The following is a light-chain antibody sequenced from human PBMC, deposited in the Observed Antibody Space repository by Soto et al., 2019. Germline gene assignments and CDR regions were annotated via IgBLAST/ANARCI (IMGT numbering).Light chain of an antibody. CDR2: DAS. CDR1: QSIRSW. CDR3: QQYESYSPLT. Sequence: DIEITQSPSTLSASVGDRVTMTCRASQSIRSWLAWYQQKTGKAPKLLIYDASSLERGVPSRFSGRRSGTEFTLTIRSLQPDDFGTYYCQQYESYSPLT. J-gene: IGKJ4*01. V-gene: IGKV1-5*01.